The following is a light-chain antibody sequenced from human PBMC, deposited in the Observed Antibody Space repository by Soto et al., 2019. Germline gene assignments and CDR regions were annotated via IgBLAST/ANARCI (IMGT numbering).Light chain of an antibody. CDR2: EVS. J-gene: IGKJ1*01. V-gene: IGKV2-29*01. CDR1: QSLLHITGETF. CDR3: QQYGTSPKT. Sequence: DVVMTQTPLSLSVAPGQPASISCKSSQSLLHITGETFLFWYLQKPGQSPQLLIYEVSTRVSGVPDRFSGSGSGTDFTLEISRVETDDVAVYYCQQYGTSPKTFGQGTKVDIK.